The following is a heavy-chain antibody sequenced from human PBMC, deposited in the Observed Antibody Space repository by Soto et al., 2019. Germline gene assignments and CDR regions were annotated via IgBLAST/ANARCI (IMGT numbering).Heavy chain of an antibody. Sequence: ASVKVSCKASGYTFTGYYMHWVRQAPGQGLEWMGWISAYNGNTNYAQKLQGRVTMTTDTSTSTAYMELRSLRSDDTAVYYCARDVGTGTTDAFDIWGQGTMVTVSS. CDR2: ISAYNGNT. V-gene: IGHV1-18*04. CDR3: ARDVGTGTTDAFDI. CDR1: GYTFTGYY. J-gene: IGHJ3*02. D-gene: IGHD1-1*01.